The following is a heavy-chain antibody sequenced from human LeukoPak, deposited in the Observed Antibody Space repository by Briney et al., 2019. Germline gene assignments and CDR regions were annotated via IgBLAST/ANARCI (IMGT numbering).Heavy chain of an antibody. V-gene: IGHV3-30*19. CDR3: ARPSDHYYYYFYMDV. CDR1: GFTFSSYG. J-gene: IGHJ6*03. CDR2: ISYDGNKK. Sequence: GGSLRLSCEASGFTFSSYGMHWVRQAPGKGLEWVAFISYDGNKKDYADSVKGRFTISRDNSENTLYLQMNSLRIEDAGVYYCARPSDHYYYYFYMDVWGQGTTVTVSS.